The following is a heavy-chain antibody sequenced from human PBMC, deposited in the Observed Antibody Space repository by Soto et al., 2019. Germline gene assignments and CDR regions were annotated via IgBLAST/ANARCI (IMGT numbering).Heavy chain of an antibody. CDR2: IYSCGST. CDR1: GFTVSSNY. CDR3: ARDHDSSGHYQD. D-gene: IGHD3-22*01. Sequence: EVQLLESGGGLIQPGGSLRLSCAASGFTVSSNYMSWVRQAPGKGLEWVSVIYSCGSTYYADSVKGRFTISRDNSKNTLYLQMNSLRAEDTAVYYCARDHDSSGHYQDWGQGTLVTVSS. J-gene: IGHJ4*02. V-gene: IGHV3-66*03.